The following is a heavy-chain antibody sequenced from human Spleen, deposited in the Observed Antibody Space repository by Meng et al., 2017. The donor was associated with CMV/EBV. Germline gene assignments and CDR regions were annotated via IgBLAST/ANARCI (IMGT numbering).Heavy chain of an antibody. CDR3: ATTGDCSSTSCFDY. CDR2: ISSSSSYI. CDR1: GFTFSSYS. Sequence: GSLRLSCAASGFTFSSYSMNWVRQAPGKGLEWVSSISSSSSYIYYADSVKGRFTISRDNAKNSLYLQMNSLRAEDTAVYYCATTGDCSSTSCFDYWGQGTLVTVSS. V-gene: IGHV3-21*01. J-gene: IGHJ4*02. D-gene: IGHD2-2*01.